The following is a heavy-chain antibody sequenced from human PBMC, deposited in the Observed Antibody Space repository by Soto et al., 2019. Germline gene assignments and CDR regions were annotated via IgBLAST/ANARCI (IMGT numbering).Heavy chain of an antibody. J-gene: IGHJ6*03. V-gene: IGHV4-34*01. CDR2: INHSGST. CDR3: ARGEAYYYYYYMDV. CDR1: GGCFRGYY. Sequence: SETLALTCAVYGGCFRGYYWSWIRQPPGKGLEWIGEINHSGSTNYNPSLKSRVTISVDTSKNQFSLKLSSVTAADTAVYYCARGEAYYYYYYMDVWGKGTTVT.